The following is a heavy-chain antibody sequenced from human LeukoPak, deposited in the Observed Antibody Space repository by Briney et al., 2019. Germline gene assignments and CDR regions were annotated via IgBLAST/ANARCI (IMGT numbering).Heavy chain of an antibody. V-gene: IGHV1-46*01. CDR2: INPSGGST. J-gene: IGHJ4*02. CDR1: GYTFTSYY. Sequence: ASVKVSCKASGYTFTSYYMHWVRQALGQGLEWMGIINPSGGSTSYAQKFQGRVTMTRDTSTSTVYMELSSLRSEDTAVYYCARANGGYSSGWVEEPDYWGQGTLVTVSS. D-gene: IGHD6-19*01. CDR3: ARANGGYSSGWVEEPDY.